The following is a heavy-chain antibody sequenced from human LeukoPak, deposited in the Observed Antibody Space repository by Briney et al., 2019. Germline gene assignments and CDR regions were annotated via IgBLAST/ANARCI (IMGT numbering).Heavy chain of an antibody. CDR2: ISGSGGST. CDR1: GFTFSSYA. D-gene: IGHD1-1*01. Sequence: GGSLRLSCAASGFTFSSYAMSWVRQAPGKGLEWVSAISGSGGSTYYADSVKGRFTISRDNSKNTLYLQMNSLKTEDTAVYYCARASGDNWNDHHFDYWGQGTLVTVSS. V-gene: IGHV3-23*01. CDR3: ARASGDNWNDHHFDY. J-gene: IGHJ4*02.